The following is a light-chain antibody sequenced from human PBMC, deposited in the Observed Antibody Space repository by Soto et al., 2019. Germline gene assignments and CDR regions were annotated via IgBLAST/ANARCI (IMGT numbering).Light chain of an antibody. CDR3: CSYAGSRIFV. J-gene: IGLJ1*01. CDR1: SSDVGSYKS. V-gene: IGLV2-23*02. CDR2: EVS. Sequence: QSVLTQPASVSGSPGQSITISCTGTSSDVGSYKSVSWYQQHPGKAPKVLIYEVSKRPSGVFNRFSGSKSGNTASLTIPGLQAEDETDYYCCSYAGSRIFVFGTGTKVTDL.